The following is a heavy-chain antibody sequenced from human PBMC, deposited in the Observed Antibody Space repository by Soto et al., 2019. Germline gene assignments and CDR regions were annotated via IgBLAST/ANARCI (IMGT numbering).Heavy chain of an antibody. CDR3: VRGMATIMGNWLDP. Sequence: SETLSLTCTVSGGSISSGGYYWSWIRQHPGKGLEWIGYIYYSGSTYYNPSLKSRVTISVDTSKNQFSLKLSSVTAADTAVYYCVRGMATIMGNWLDPWGQGTLVTVYS. D-gene: IGHD5-12*01. J-gene: IGHJ5*02. CDR1: GGSISSGGYY. V-gene: IGHV4-31*03. CDR2: IYYSGST.